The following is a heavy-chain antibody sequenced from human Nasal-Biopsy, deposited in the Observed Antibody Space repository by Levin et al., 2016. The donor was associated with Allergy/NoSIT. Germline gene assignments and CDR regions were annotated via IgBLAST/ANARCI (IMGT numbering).Heavy chain of an antibody. CDR1: NGSISSGGYY. J-gene: IGHJ6*02. CDR2: IYHSGDT. Sequence: SETLSLTCTVSNGSISSGGYYWSWVRQPPGKGLEWIASIYHSGDTKYNPSLKSRVSISIDTSKNQFSLRLSSVTAADTAVYFCARDRSPAPYDMWRGLSRGDTYYSAMDVWGQGITVTVSS. CDR3: ARDRSPAPYDMWRGLSRGDTYYSAMDV. V-gene: IGHV4-61*08. D-gene: IGHD3-16*01.